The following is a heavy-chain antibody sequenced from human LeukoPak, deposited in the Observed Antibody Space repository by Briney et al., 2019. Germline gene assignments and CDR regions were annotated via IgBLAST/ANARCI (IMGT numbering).Heavy chain of an antibody. J-gene: IGHJ4*02. CDR2: VLPIFGIT. D-gene: IGHD3-3*01. CDR1: GGSFSSYG. Sequence: SVKVSCKASGGSFSSYGISWVRQAPGQGLEWMGGVLPIFGITNYAQRFQGRVTITADESRSTAYMELSSLTSDDTAVYYCARDLLPMTKAGVANDWGQGSLVIVSA. CDR3: ARDLLPMTKAGVAND. V-gene: IGHV1-69*01.